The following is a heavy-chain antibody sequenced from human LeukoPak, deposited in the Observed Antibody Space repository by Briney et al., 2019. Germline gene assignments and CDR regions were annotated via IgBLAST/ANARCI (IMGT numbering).Heavy chain of an antibody. Sequence: GGSLRLSCAASGFTFSSYSMNWVRQAPGKGLEWVSSISSSSSYIYYADSVKGRFTISRDNAKNSLYLQMNSLRAEDTAMYYCARVLWFGELFPLDYWGQGTLVTVSS. CDR2: ISSSSSYI. CDR1: GFTFSSYS. CDR3: ARVLWFGELFPLDY. V-gene: IGHV3-21*01. J-gene: IGHJ4*02. D-gene: IGHD3-10*01.